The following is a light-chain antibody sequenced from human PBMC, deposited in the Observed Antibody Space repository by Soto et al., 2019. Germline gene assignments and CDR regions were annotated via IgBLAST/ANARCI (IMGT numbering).Light chain of an antibody. CDR2: KDT. CDR3: QSSDRSNPV. V-gene: IGLV3-25*03. J-gene: IGLJ3*02. CDR1: ALPKQY. Sequence: SYELTQPPSASVSPGQTARIPCSGDALPKQYTYWYQQKPGQAPMLMIYKDTERPSGIPERFSGSRSGTTVTLTISEVQAEDEADYYCQSSDRSNPVFGGGTKVTVL.